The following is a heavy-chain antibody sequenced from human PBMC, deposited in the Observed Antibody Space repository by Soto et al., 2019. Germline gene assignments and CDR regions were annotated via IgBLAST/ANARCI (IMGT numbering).Heavy chain of an antibody. Sequence: GGSLRLSCAASGFTFSSYAMHWVRQAPGKGLEWVAVISYDGSNKYYADSVKGRFTISRDNSKNTLYLQMNSLRAEDTAVYYCARVGATHYGMDVWGQGTTVTVPS. J-gene: IGHJ6*02. CDR3: ARVGATHYGMDV. CDR1: GFTFSSYA. D-gene: IGHD1-26*01. V-gene: IGHV3-30-3*01. CDR2: ISYDGSNK.